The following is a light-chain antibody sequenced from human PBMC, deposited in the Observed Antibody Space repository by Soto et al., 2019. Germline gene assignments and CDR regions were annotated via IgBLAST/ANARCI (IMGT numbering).Light chain of an antibody. CDR3: ALFMGNGISV. J-gene: IGLJ1*01. Sequence: QAVVTQESSLSVSPGGTVTLTCGLISGSVSTANNPNWYQQTPGQAPRTLIYSITTRSSGVPDRFSGSILGNKAALNITGAQSDDESDYYCALFMGNGISVLGTGTKLTVL. CDR2: SIT. V-gene: IGLV8-61*01. CDR1: SGSVSTANN.